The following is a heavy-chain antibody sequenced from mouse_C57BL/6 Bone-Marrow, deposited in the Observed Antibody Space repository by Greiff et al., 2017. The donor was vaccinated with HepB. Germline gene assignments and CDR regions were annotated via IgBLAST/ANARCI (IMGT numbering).Heavy chain of an antibody. Sequence: VQLQQPGAELVKPGASVKMSCKASGYTFTSYWITWVKQRPGQGLEWIGDIYPGSGSTNYNEKFKSKATLTVDTSSSTAYMQLSSLTSEDSAVYYCARGNYYYGSSYWYFDGWGTGTTVTVSS. V-gene: IGHV1-55*01. CDR1: GYTFTSYW. CDR3: ARGNYYYGSSYWYFDG. CDR2: IYPGSGST. D-gene: IGHD1-1*01. J-gene: IGHJ1*03.